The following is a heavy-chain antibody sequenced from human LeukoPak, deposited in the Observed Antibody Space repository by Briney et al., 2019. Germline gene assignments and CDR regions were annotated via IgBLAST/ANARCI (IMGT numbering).Heavy chain of an antibody. J-gene: IGHJ4*02. V-gene: IGHV3-21*01. CDR3: ARIPHLIAAAGTGVDY. D-gene: IGHD6-13*01. Sequence: GGSLRLSCAASGFTFSSYSMNWVRQAPGKGLEWVSSISSSSSYIYYADSVKGRFTISRDNAKNSLYLQMNSLRAEDTAVYYCARIPHLIAAAGTGVDYWGQGTLVTVSS. CDR2: ISSSSSYI. CDR1: GFTFSSYS.